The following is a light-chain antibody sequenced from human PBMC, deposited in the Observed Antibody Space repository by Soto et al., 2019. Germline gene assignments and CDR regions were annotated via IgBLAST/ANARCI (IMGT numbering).Light chain of an antibody. CDR1: SRDGGGYKY. V-gene: IGLV2-14*01. J-gene: IGLJ1*01. CDR3: SSNTSSSSYV. Sequence: QSVLTQPASVSGSPGQSFTISCTGTSRDGGGYKYVSWYQQHPGKAPKLMIYDVSNRPSGVSNRFSGSKSGNTASLTISGLQAEDEADNYCSSNTSSSSYVFGTGTKVPV. CDR2: DVS.